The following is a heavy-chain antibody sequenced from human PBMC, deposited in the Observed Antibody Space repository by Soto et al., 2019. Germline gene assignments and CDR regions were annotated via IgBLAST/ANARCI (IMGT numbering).Heavy chain of an antibody. V-gene: IGHV4-39*01. CDR2: IHYSGST. D-gene: IGHD2-8*01. CDR1: GDSIGTTHSY. Sequence: PSETLSLTCTVSGDSIGTTHSYWAWIRQSPGKGLEWIGNIHYSGSTYYMPSLRSRVTLSVDTSKNQFSLRLTSVTAEDTAVYYCARHEGNGNVWPLDYWGRGILVTVSS. J-gene: IGHJ4*02. CDR3: ARHEGNGNVWPLDY.